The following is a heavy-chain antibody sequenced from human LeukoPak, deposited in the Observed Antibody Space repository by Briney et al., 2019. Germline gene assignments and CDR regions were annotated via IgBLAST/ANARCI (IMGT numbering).Heavy chain of an antibody. CDR3: ARPRAWSYFDF. V-gene: IGHV3-7*01. Sequence: GGSLRLSCVASGFTFSSWWMSWVRQAPGKGLEWVANIKEDGSETSYVDSVEGRFSISRDDAKNSFYLQMNSLRAEDTAVYYCARPRAWSYFDFWGQGTLVTVSS. J-gene: IGHJ4*02. CDR2: IKEDGSET. CDR1: GFTFSSWW. D-gene: IGHD6-19*01.